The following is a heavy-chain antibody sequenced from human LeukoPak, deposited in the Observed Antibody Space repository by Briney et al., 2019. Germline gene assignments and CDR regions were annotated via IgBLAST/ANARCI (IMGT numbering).Heavy chain of an antibody. CDR3: AKHRSFDY. J-gene: IGHJ4*02. V-gene: IGHV4-59*08. CDR2: ISHSGRT. Sequence: SETLSLTCTVSGGSISIYYWSWIRQPPGKGLEWIGYISHSGRTNYNPSLKSRVTISVDTSKNQFSLKLSSVTAADTAVYYCAKHRSFDYWGQGTLVTVSS. CDR1: GGSISIYY. D-gene: IGHD3-16*02.